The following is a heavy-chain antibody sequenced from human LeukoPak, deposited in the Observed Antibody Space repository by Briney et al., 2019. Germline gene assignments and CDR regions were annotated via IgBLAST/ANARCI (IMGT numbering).Heavy chain of an antibody. V-gene: IGHV1-18*01. CDR2: ISAYNGNT. J-gene: IGHJ6*03. D-gene: IGHD5-18*01. Sequence: ASVKVSCKASGYTFTSYGISWVRQAPGQGLEWMGWISAYNGNTNYAQKLQGRVTMTTDTSTSTAYMELRSLRSDDTAVYYCARTWIQLWLRKNYYYMDVWRKGTTVTVSS. CDR1: GYTFTSYG. CDR3: ARTWIQLWLRKNYYYMDV.